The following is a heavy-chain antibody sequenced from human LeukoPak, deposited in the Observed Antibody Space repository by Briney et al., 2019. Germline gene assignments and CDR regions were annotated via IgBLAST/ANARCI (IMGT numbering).Heavy chain of an antibody. CDR2: IYPGDSDT. Sequence: AAESLKICCKGFGYSFTNYWIAWVRQMPGKGLEWMGIIYPGDSDTRYSPSLQGQVTISAAKSISTAYLQWSSLKASDTAMYYCARLGGGMDVWGQGTTVTVSS. CDR1: GYSFTNYW. V-gene: IGHV5-51*01. CDR3: ARLGGGMDV. J-gene: IGHJ6*02.